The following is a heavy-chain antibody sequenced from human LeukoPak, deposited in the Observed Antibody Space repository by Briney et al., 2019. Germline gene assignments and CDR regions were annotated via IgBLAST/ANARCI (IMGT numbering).Heavy chain of an antibody. J-gene: IGHJ5*02. V-gene: IGHV1-2*02. Sequence: ASVKVSCKASGYTFTSYDINWVRQATGQGLEWMGWINPNSGGTNYAQKFQDRVTMTRDTSMSAAYMETSRLTYDDTAVYYCGRGIQSFDPWGQGTLVTVSS. CDR3: GRGIQSFDP. CDR2: INPNSGGT. CDR1: GYTFTSYD.